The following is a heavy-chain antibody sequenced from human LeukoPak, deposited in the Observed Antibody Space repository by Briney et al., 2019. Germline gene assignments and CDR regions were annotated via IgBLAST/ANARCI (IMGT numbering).Heavy chain of an antibody. CDR3: TRIGFTSDWSFDY. CDR2: VYAGDSDT. CDR1: GHSFSTYW. Sequence: GESLKISCKGFGHSFSTYWIAWVRQVPGKGLEWMGIVYAGDSDTRYSPTFQGQVTMSAEKSVDTAYLQWSSLKASDTAIYYCTRIGFTSDWSFDYWGQGTQVTVSS. J-gene: IGHJ4*02. D-gene: IGHD6-13*01. V-gene: IGHV5-51*01.